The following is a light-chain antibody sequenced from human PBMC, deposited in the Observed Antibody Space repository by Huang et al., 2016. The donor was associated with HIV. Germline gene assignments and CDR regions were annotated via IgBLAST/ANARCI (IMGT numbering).Light chain of an antibody. J-gene: IGKJ4*01. Sequence: EIVLTQSPDFHSVAPKENVTITCRASQGIGLTLHWYQQKPGQSPKLLIKYVSQAVSGVHSRFSGSGYGTEFTLTINSLETEDDATYYCHQSSSLPQAFGGGTKVEIK. V-gene: IGKV6-21*01. CDR3: HQSSSLPQA. CDR2: YVS. CDR1: QGIGLT.